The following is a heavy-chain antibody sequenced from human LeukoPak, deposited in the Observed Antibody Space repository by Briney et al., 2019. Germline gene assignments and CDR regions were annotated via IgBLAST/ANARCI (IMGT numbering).Heavy chain of an antibody. CDR1: GYTFTSYG. V-gene: IGHV1-18*01. D-gene: IGHD6-13*01. J-gene: IGHJ4*02. CDR3: ARESSHSSSWPYFDY. Sequence: ASVKVSCKASGYTFTSYGISWVRQAPGQGLEWMGWISAYNGNTNYAQKLQGRVTMTTDTSTSTAYVELRSLRSDDTAVYYCARESSHSSSWPYFDYWGQGTLVTVSS. CDR2: ISAYNGNT.